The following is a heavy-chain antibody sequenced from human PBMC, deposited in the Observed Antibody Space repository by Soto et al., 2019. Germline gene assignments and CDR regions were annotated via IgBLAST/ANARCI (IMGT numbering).Heavy chain of an antibody. CDR3: ATVRRYPNVGHIY. J-gene: IGHJ4*02. Sequence: EVQLLESGGGLVQPGGSLRLSCAASGFTFSSYAMSWVRQAPGKGLEWVSAISASVSITNYADSVKGRFTISRDNSKNTLFLQMNSLRVEDTAVYYCATVRRYPNVGHIYWGQGTLVTVSS. V-gene: IGHV3-23*01. CDR2: ISASVSIT. D-gene: IGHD1-20*01. CDR1: GFTFSSYA.